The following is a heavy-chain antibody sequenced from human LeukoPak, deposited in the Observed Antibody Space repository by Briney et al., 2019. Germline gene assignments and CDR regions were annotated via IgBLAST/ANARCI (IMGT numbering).Heavy chain of an antibody. CDR1: GGTFSSYA. CDR3: AKYYYGSGRSWYYFDY. Sequence: ASVKVSCKASGGTFSSYAISWVRQAPGQGLEWMGGIIPIFGTANYAQKSQGRVTITADESTSTAYMELSSLRSEDTAVYYCAKYYYGSGRSWYYFDYWGQGTLVTVSS. V-gene: IGHV1-69*13. CDR2: IIPIFGTA. D-gene: IGHD3-10*01. J-gene: IGHJ4*02.